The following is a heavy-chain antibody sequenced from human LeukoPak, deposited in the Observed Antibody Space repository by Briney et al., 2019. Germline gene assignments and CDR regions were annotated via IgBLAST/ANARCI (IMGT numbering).Heavy chain of an antibody. CDR2: IYSGGST. V-gene: IGHV3-53*01. Sequence: GGSLRLSCEASGFRFSTYAMNWVRQAPGKGLEWVSVIYSGGSTSYADSVKGRFTISRDNSKNTMYLQMNSLRAEDTAVYYCARITSTYFDYWGQGTLVTVSS. J-gene: IGHJ4*02. D-gene: IGHD3-10*01. CDR3: ARITSTYFDY. CDR1: GFRFSTYA.